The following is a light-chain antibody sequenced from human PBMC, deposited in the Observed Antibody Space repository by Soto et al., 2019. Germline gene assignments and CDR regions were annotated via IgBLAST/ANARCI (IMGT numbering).Light chain of an antibody. CDR3: SSYTTSNTRQIV. Sequence: QSALTQPASVSWSPGQSITISCTGTSSDVGGYNYVSWYQHHPGKAPKLMIYDVSNRPSGVSNRFSGSKSGNTASLTISGLPPEDEADYYCSSYTTSNTRQIVLGTGTKLTVL. CDR2: DVS. V-gene: IGLV2-14*03. J-gene: IGLJ1*01. CDR1: SSDVGGYNY.